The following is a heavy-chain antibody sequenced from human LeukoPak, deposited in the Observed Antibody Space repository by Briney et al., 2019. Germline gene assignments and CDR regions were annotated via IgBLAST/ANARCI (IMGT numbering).Heavy chain of an antibody. CDR2: IRNDGSIN. J-gene: IGHJ4*02. D-gene: IGHD2-2*01. V-gene: IGHV3-30*02. CDR3: AKDQPAAYFDY. Sequence: PSGGSLRLSCAASGFTFSSYGMHWVRRAPGKGLEWVAFIRNDGSINYYADSVQGRFTISRDNSKNTLYLQMNSLRAEDTAVYYCAKDQPAAYFDYWGRGSLVTVSS. CDR1: GFTFSSYG.